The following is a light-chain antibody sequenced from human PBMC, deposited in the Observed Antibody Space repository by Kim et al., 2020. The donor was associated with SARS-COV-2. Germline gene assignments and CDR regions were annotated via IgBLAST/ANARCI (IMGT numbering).Light chain of an antibody. CDR2: RDS. V-gene: IGLV3-9*01. Sequence: SYELTRPLSVSVALGQTASITCGGDNIGSKHVHWYQQKAGQAPVLVIYRDSSRPAEIPERFSGSNSGNTATLTVSRAQAGDEADYYCQVWDNNTWVFGAG. CDR3: QVWDNNTWV. J-gene: IGLJ3*02. CDR1: NIGSKH.